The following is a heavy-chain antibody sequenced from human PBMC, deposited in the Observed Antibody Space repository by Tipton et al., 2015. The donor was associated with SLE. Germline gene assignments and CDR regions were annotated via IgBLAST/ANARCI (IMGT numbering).Heavy chain of an antibody. CDR2: SGGT. V-gene: IGHV4-39*01. CDR1: GDSITSSSYY. D-gene: IGHD3-22*01. CDR3: ARHFPRHYDSRTYSEAFDI. Sequence: TLSLTCTVSGDSITSSSYYWGWIRQPPGKGLEWIGRSGGTYYNPSLKSRVSTSVDTSKNQFSLKLTSVTAADTAVYYCARHFPRHYDSRTYSEAFDIWGQGTMVTVSS. J-gene: IGHJ3*02.